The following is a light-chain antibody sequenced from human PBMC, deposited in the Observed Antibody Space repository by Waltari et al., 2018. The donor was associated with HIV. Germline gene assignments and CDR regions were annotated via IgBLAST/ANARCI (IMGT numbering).Light chain of an antibody. V-gene: IGKV4-1*01. CDR3: QQYDSTPPA. CDR1: QSVLHSSNNKNY. Sequence: DIVMTQSPDCTASSSRERAAIHSNCGQSVLHSSNNKNYLAWYQQKSGQPPKLLIYWASTRATGVPDRFSGRGSGTDFTLTISRLQAEDVAVYYCQQYDSTPPAFGQGTKVQIK. J-gene: IGKJ1*01. CDR2: WAS.